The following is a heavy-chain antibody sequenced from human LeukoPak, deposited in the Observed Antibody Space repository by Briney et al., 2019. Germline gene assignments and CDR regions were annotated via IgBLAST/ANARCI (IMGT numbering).Heavy chain of an antibody. CDR3: ARLHSFSNLDY. V-gene: IGHV5-51*01. Sequence: GESLKISCKGSGYKFTSYWIGWVRQKPGKGLEWMGIIYPADSDTRYSPSFQGQVTISADKSISTAYLQWSSLKASDTAMYYCARLHSFSNLDYWGQGTLVTVSS. CDR1: GYKFTSYW. CDR2: IYPADSDT. D-gene: IGHD5-18*01. J-gene: IGHJ4*02.